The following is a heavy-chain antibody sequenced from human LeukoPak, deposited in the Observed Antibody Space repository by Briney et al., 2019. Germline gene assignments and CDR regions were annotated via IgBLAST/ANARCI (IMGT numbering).Heavy chain of an antibody. J-gene: IGHJ4*02. Sequence: PGGSLRLSCAASGITFSYYYMSSIRQVPGKGLEWLAYISSTGSTTNYADSVKGRFTIYRDNTKKSLYLQMNSLGGEDTAFYYCAKGYGSTSTFDYWGQGILVTVSS. D-gene: IGHD6-13*01. CDR3: AKGYGSTSTFDY. CDR2: ISSTGSTT. CDR1: GITFSYYY. V-gene: IGHV3-11*04.